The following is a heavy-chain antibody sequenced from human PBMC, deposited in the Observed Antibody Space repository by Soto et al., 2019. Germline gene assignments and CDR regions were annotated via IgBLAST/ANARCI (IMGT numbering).Heavy chain of an antibody. CDR2: IRGKANSYET. D-gene: IGHD2-2*01. CDR3: TSRYCSSASCHT. Sequence: GGSLRLSCVASGYTFSGSAFHWVRQASGKGLEWVGRIRGKANSYETAYAESVKGRFTISRDDSKNTAFLQMNSLKTEDTAVYYCTSRYCSSASCHTWGQRTRVTVSS. V-gene: IGHV3-73*01. CDR1: GYTFSGSA. J-gene: IGHJ5*02.